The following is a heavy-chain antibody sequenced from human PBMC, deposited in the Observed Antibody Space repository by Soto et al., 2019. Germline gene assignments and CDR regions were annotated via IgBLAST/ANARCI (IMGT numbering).Heavy chain of an antibody. J-gene: IGHJ6*02. Sequence: GGSLRLSCAASGFTFSNAWMNWVRQAPGKGLEWVAVIWYDGSNKYYAAPVKGRFIISRDDSKNTIYLQMNSLKPEDTALYYCIWQQDFYYGRAVWGQGTTVTVSS. CDR1: GFTFSNAW. D-gene: IGHD6-13*01. V-gene: IGHV3-15*07. CDR3: IWQQDFYYGRAV. CDR2: IWYDGSNK.